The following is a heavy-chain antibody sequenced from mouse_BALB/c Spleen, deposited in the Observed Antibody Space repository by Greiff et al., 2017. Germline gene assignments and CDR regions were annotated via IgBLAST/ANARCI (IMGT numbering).Heavy chain of an antibody. CDR1: GFTFSSFG. V-gene: IGHV5-17*03. D-gene: IGHD1-1*01. Sequence: EVKLQESGGGLVQPGGSRKLSCAASGFTFSSFGMHWVRQAPEKGLEWVAYISSGGGSTYYPDTVKGRFTISRDNAKNTLYLQMSSLKSEDTAMYYCARRYYGSSFFDYWGQGTTLTVSS. CDR3: ARRYYGSSFFDY. J-gene: IGHJ2*01. CDR2: ISSGGGST.